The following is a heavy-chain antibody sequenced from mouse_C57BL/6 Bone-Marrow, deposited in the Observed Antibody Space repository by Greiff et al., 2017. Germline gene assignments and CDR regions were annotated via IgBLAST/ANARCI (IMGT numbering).Heavy chain of an antibody. CDR3: ARDLTGY. CDR2: ISYSGST. V-gene: IGHV3-1*01. CDR1: GYSITRGYD. J-gene: IGHJ2*01. Sequence: EVQLQESGPGMVKPSQSLSLTCTVTGYSITRGYDWHWIRPFPGNKLEWMGYISYSGSTNYNPSLKSRISITPATSKNHFFLKLNSVTTEDTTSYYCARDLTGYWGQGTTLTVSS.